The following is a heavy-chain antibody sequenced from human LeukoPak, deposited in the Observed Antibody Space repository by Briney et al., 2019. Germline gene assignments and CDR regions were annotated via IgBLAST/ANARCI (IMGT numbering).Heavy chain of an antibody. D-gene: IGHD3-22*01. V-gene: IGHV3-7*01. Sequence: GGSLRLSCVASGFTFTSYWTSWVRPAPGEGREWVANIKQDGREKNYMDSVKGRFTISRDKAKKSLYLQMSSARVDDTAVYYCASGAGLSRGAVYAMDVWGQGATVTVSS. J-gene: IGHJ6*02. CDR2: IKQDGREK. CDR1: GFTFTSYW. CDR3: ASGAGLSRGAVYAMDV.